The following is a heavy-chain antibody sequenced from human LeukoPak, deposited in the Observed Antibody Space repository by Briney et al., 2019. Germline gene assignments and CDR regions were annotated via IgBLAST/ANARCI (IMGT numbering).Heavy chain of an antibody. CDR3: ARIDSGSYYEYYFDY. CDR2: ISSSGSTI. D-gene: IGHD1-26*01. Sequence: GGSLRLSCAASGFTFSSYEMNWVRQAPGKGLEWVSYISSSGSTIYYADSVKGRFTISRDNAKNSLYLQMNSLRAEDTAVYYCARIDSGSYYEYYFDYWGQGTLVTVSS. CDR1: GFTFSSYE. J-gene: IGHJ4*02. V-gene: IGHV3-48*03.